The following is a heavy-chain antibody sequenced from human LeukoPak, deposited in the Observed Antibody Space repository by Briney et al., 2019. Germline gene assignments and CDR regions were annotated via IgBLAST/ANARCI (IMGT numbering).Heavy chain of an antibody. CDR1: GASISTYY. Sequence: SETLSLTCSVSGASISTYYWSWIRQPPGKGLEWIGYMFYSGSTNYNPSLKSRVTISVDTSKNQFSLKLSSVTAADTAVYYCAREDSGSYSFDYWGQGTLVTVSS. CDR3: AREDSGSYSFDY. CDR2: MFYSGST. J-gene: IGHJ4*02. D-gene: IGHD1-26*01. V-gene: IGHV4-59*01.